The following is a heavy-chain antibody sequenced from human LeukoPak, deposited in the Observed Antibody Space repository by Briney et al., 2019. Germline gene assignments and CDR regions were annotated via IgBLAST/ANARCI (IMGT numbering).Heavy chain of an antibody. CDR2: IYYSGST. D-gene: IGHD3-3*01. V-gene: IGHV4-59*12. Sequence: SETLSLTCTVSGGSISSYYWSWIRQPPGKGLEWIGYIYYSGSTNYNPSLKSRVTISVDTSKNQFSLKLSSVTAADTAVYYCARGKGRLRFLEWLSRVYYFDYWGQGTLVTVSS. J-gene: IGHJ4*02. CDR3: ARGKGRLRFLEWLSRVYYFDY. CDR1: GGSISSYY.